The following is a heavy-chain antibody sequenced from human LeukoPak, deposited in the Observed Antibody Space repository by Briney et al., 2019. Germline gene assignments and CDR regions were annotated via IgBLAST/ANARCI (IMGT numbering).Heavy chain of an antibody. J-gene: IGHJ4*02. CDR1: GFTFDDYA. Sequence: GGSLRLSCAASGFTFDDYAMHWVRQAPGKGLEWVSAFSDSSGSTHYADSVKGRFTISRDNSKNTLYLQMNSLRAEDTAVYYCAKARDRSGPYGDYWGQGTLVTVSS. V-gene: IGHV3-23*01. CDR2: FSDSSGST. D-gene: IGHD3-22*01. CDR3: AKARDRSGPYGDY.